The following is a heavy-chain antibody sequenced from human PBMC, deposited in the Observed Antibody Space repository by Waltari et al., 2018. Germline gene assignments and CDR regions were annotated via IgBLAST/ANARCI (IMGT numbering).Heavy chain of an antibody. J-gene: IGHJ4*02. D-gene: IGHD3-22*01. CDR2: ISWDGGST. CDR3: AKASTMIVVVTYFDY. CDR1: GFTFDDYT. V-gene: IGHV3-43*01. Sequence: EVQLVESGGVVVQPGGSLRLSCAASGFTFDDYTLTWVRQPRGKGLEWVSLISWDGGSTYYADSVKGRFTISRDNSKNSLYLQMNSLRTEDTALYYCAKASTMIVVVTYFDYWGQGTLVTVSS.